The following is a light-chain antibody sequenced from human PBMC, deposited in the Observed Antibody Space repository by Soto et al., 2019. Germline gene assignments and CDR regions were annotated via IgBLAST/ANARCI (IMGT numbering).Light chain of an antibody. V-gene: IGKV3-20*01. J-gene: IGKJ1*01. Sequence: EIGLTQSPRTLSLSPGKRATLSCRASQSISSSYLAWYQQRPGQAPRLLIYGASSRATGIPDRFSGSGSGTEFTLTISRLEPEDFAVYYCQQYGSSSCTFGQGTKVDIK. CDR1: QSISSSY. CDR3: QQYGSSSCT. CDR2: GAS.